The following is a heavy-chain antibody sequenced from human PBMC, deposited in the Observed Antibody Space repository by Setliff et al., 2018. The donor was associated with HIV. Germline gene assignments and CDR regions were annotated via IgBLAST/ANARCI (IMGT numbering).Heavy chain of an antibody. CDR2: IYHAGNT. J-gene: IGHJ4*02. CDR1: GYSISSGYY. Sequence: SETLSLTCTVTGYSISSGYYWAWIRQPPGKGLEWIGYIYHAGNTYYNPSLKSRVTISVDTSKKQFSLKLSSVTAADTAVYYCARRSGWSEDYWGQGTLVTVSS. V-gene: IGHV4-38-2*02. CDR3: ARRSGWSEDY. D-gene: IGHD6-19*01.